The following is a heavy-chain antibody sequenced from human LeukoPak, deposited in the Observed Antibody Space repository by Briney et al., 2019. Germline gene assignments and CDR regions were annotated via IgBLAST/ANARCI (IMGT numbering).Heavy chain of an antibody. CDR2: IYPGDSDT. CDR1: GYNFPDYW. Sequence: GESLKISCKGSGYNFPDYWIGWVRQMPGKGLEWMGIIYPGDSDTRYSPSFQGQVTISADKSTSTAHLQWSSLQASDTAMYYCTRQSQYCSTGTCYGIYWGQGTLVAVSS. V-gene: IGHV5-51*01. CDR3: TRQSQYCSTGTCYGIY. D-gene: IGHD2-2*01. J-gene: IGHJ4*02.